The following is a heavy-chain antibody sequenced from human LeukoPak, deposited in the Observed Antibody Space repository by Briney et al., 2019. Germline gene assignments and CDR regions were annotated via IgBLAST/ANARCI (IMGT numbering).Heavy chain of an antibody. J-gene: IGHJ4*02. Sequence: GGSLRLSCAASGFTFSSYWMSWVRQAPGKGPEWVANTNQGGAEQYYVDAVKGRFTISRDNDKNSLYLQMNSLRAEDTAMYYCARSPATGTTDYWGQGTLVTVSS. CDR3: ARSPATGTTDY. D-gene: IGHD1-1*01. CDR2: TNQGGAEQ. V-gene: IGHV3-7*01. CDR1: GFTFSSYW.